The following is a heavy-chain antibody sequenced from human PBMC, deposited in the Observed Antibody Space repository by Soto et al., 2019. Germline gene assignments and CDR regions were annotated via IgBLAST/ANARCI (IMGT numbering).Heavy chain of an antibody. J-gene: IGHJ6*02. Sequence: SETLSLTCTVSGGSISSSSYYWGWIRQPPGKGLEWIGSIYYSGSTYYNPSLKSRVTISVDTSKNQFSLKLSSVTAADTAVYYCAVIAAAGTSHLYYYYGMDVWGQGTTVTVSS. CDR1: GGSISSSSYY. D-gene: IGHD6-13*01. V-gene: IGHV4-39*01. CDR3: AVIAAAGTSHLYYYYGMDV. CDR2: IYYSGST.